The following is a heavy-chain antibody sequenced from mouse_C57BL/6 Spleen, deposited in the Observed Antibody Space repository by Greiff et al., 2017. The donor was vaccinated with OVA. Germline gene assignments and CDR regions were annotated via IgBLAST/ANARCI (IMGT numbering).Heavy chain of an antibody. Sequence: EVQLKESGPGLVKPSQSLSLTCSVTGYSITSGYYWNWIRQFPGNKLEWMGYISYDGSNNYNPSLKNRISITRDTSKNQFFLKLNSVTTEDTATYYCARGGLTGIYFDYWGQGTTLTVSS. CDR1: GYSITSGYY. D-gene: IGHD4-1*01. CDR2: ISYDGSN. CDR3: ARGGLTGIYFDY. J-gene: IGHJ2*01. V-gene: IGHV3-6*01.